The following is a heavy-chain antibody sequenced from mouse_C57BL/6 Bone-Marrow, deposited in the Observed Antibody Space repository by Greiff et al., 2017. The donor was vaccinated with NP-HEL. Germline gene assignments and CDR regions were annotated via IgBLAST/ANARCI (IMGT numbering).Heavy chain of an antibody. CDR3: ARYYYGSSYVGYFDY. Sequence: VQLQQSGPELVKPGASVKISCKASGYAFSSSWMNWVKQRPGKGLEWIGRIYPGDGDTNYNGKFKGKATLTADKSSSTAYMQLSSLTSEDSAVYFCARYYYGSSYVGYFDYWGQGTTLTVSS. CDR2: IYPGDGDT. J-gene: IGHJ2*01. D-gene: IGHD1-1*01. CDR1: GYAFSSSW. V-gene: IGHV1-82*01.